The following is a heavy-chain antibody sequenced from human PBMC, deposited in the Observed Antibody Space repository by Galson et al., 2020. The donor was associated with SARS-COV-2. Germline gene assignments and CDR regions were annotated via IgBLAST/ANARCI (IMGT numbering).Heavy chain of an antibody. Sequence: GESLKIYCKGSGYSFTSYWIGWVRQMPGKGPEWLGIIYPGDSDTRYSPSFQGQVTISADKSLSTAYLQWSSLKASDTAMYYCARLPGSSGWYHPGYWGQGTLVTVSS. CDR1: GYSFTSYW. CDR3: ARLPGSSGWYHPGY. V-gene: IGHV5-51*01. CDR2: IYPGDSDT. J-gene: IGHJ4*02. D-gene: IGHD6-19*01.